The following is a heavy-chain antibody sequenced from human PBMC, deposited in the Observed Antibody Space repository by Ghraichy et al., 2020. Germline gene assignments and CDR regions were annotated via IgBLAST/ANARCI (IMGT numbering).Heavy chain of an antibody. D-gene: IGHD5-12*01. J-gene: IGHJ6*02. CDR1: GFTFSNYA. Sequence: GGSLRLSCVGSGFTFSNYAMNWVRQAPGRGLEGVSIISCSGAIIYQVESVKGRFTISRDNSKNTVYLDMNSLRAADTALYYCSRCDISENVRRGMDVWGQGTTVTVSS. CDR3: SRCDISENVRRGMDV. CDR2: ISCSGAII. V-gene: IGHV3-23*01.